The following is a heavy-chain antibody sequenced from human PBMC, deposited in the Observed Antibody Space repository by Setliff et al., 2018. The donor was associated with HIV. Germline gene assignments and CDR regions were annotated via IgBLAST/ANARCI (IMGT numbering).Heavy chain of an antibody. V-gene: IGHV3-48*01. D-gene: IGHD4-17*01. CDR3: ARGPTTVTNYYYYYMDV. CDR1: GFTFGDFC. Sequence: GGSLRLSCETSGFTFGDFCMNWIRQAPGKGLEWISYISSKRTSIYYADSVKGRFTISRDNDRNSLYQQMNGLRAEDTAVYYCARGPTTVTNYYYYYMDVWGKGTTVTVSS. J-gene: IGHJ6*03. CDR2: ISSKRTSI.